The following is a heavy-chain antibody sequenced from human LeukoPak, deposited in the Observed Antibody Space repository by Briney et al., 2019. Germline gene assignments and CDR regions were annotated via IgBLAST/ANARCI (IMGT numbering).Heavy chain of an antibody. CDR3: ARAGIITFGGVIADNWFDP. CDR1: GGTFSSYA. V-gene: IGHV1-69*05. CDR2: IIPIFGTA. J-gene: IGHJ5*02. Sequence: SVKASCKASGGTFSSYAISWVRQAPGQGLEWMGRIIPIFGTANYAQKFQGRVTITTDESTSTAYMELSSLRSEDTAVYYCARAGIITFGGVIADNWFDPWGQGTLVTVSS. D-gene: IGHD3-16*02.